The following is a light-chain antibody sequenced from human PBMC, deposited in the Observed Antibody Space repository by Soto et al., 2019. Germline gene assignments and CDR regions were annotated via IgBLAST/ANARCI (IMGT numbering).Light chain of an antibody. Sequence: DIVMTQSPDSLAVSLGERATINCKSSQSVLYSSNNKNYLAWYQQKPGQPPQLLIYWASTRESGVPDRFSGSGAVTDFALTISSLQSEDGAVYYCQQYYSTPPTFGPGTKVDI. V-gene: IGKV4-1*01. CDR2: WAS. CDR1: QSVLYSSNNKNY. J-gene: IGKJ3*01. CDR3: QQYYSTPPT.